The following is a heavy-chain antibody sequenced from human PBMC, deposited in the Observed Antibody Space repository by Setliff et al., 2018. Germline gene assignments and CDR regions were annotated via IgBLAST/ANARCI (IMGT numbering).Heavy chain of an antibody. Sequence: ASVKVSCKASGSTFSSYAMGWMRQAPGQRLEWMGWINTNTGNPSYAQDFTGRLAFSLDTSVSTAYLQISSLKAEDSAVYYCARASRFGTTVWKGDYYMDVWGKGTTVTV. V-gene: IGHV7-4-1*02. D-gene: IGHD4-4*01. CDR1: GSTFSSYA. CDR2: INTNTGNP. CDR3: ARASRFGTTVWKGDYYMDV. J-gene: IGHJ6*03.